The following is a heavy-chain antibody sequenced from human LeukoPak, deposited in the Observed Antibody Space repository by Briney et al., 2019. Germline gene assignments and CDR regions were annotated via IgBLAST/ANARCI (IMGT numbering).Heavy chain of an antibody. CDR3: ARVGGYSYGNYYFNY. CDR1: GGSFSGYY. Sequence: SETLSLTCAVYGGSFSGYYWGWIRQPPGKGLDWIGSISHSGSTYYNPSLRSRVTISIDTSKNQFSLRLNSVTATDTAVYYCARVGGYSYGNYYFNYWGQGTLVTVSS. CDR2: ISHSGST. J-gene: IGHJ4*02. D-gene: IGHD5-18*01. V-gene: IGHV4-38-2*01.